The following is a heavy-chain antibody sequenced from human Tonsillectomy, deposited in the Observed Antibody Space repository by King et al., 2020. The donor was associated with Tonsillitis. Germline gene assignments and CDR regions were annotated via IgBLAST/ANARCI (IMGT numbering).Heavy chain of an antibody. D-gene: IGHD3-10*01. CDR3: ARGFGAFPYHGFDY. J-gene: IGHJ4*02. CDR1: AYTFTAYY. CDR2: INPNSGVI. V-gene: IGHV1-2*02. Sequence: QLVQSGAEVKKPGASVKVSCKASAYTFTAYYIHWVRQAPGQGLEWMGWINPNSGVINSAQKFQGRVTMTRDTPITTAYMELSRLRSDDTAVYYCARGFGAFPYHGFDYWGQGTLVTVSS.